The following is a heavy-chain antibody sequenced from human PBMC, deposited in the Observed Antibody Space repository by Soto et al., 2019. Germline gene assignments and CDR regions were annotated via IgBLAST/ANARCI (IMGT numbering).Heavy chain of an antibody. V-gene: IGHV3-11*05. D-gene: IGHD3-10*01. Sequence: QVQLVESGGGLVKPGGSLRLSCAASGFTFSDYYMSWIRQAPGKGLEWVSYISSSSSYTNYADSVKGRFTISRDNAKNSLYLQMNSLRADDTAVYYCGRYYGSGSYYTPGYWGQGTLVTVSS. CDR3: GRYYGSGSYYTPGY. CDR2: ISSSSSYT. CDR1: GFTFSDYY. J-gene: IGHJ4*02.